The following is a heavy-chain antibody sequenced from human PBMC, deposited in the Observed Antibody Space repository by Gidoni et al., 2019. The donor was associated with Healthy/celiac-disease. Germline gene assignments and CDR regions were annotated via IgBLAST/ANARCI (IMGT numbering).Heavy chain of an antibody. CDR1: GFTSSSQG. J-gene: IGHJ4*02. CDR2: ISYDGSNK. V-gene: IGHV3-30*18. D-gene: IGHD3-22*01. CDR3: AKDADSSGYYYFDQ. Sequence: QVQLVESGGGVVQTGRSLRLPSAASGFTSSSQGMHWVRQAPGKGLEWVAVISYDGSNKYYADSVKGRVTISRDNSKNPLFLQMNSLRAEDTAVYYCAKDADSSGYYYFDQWGQGTLVTVSS.